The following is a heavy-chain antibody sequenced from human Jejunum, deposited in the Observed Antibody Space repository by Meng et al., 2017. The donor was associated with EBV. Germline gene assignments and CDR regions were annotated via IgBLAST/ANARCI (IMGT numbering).Heavy chain of an antibody. J-gene: IGHJ5*02. CDR3: VRGPPPDT. CDR2: INSDGSKT. Sequence: GTLVASGGGLVQPGDSLGLSCAASGFTLSSYWMQWVREAPGKGLVWVSRINSDGSKTNYADSVKGRFTISRDIAKNTLYLQLNSLRADDPAVYYCVRGPPPDTWGQGTLVTVSS. CDR1: GFTLSSYW. V-gene: IGHV3-74*01.